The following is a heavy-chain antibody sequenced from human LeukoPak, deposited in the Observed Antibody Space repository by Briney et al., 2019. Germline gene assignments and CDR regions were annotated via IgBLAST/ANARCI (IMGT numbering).Heavy chain of an antibody. J-gene: IGHJ6*02. Sequence: ASVKVSCKSSGYTFTSYGISWVRQAPGQGLEWMGWIDSYNVNTNYAQKLQGTVTMTTDTSTSTAYMELRSLRSDDTAVYYCARIPVQYYYYGMDVWGQGTTVTVSS. CDR3: ARIPVQYYYYGMDV. V-gene: IGHV1-18*01. D-gene: IGHD2-2*01. CDR1: GYTFTSYG. CDR2: IDSYNVNT.